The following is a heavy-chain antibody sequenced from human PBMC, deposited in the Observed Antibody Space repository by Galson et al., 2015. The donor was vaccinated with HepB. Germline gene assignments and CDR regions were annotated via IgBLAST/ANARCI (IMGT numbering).Heavy chain of an antibody. V-gene: IGHV3-43*01. CDR2: MTWDGYTA. CDR3: ARDPPLGAPFDY. J-gene: IGHJ4*02. D-gene: IGHD7-27*01. Sequence: SLRLSCAASGFTFDAFTMHWVRQAPGKGLEWVSLMTWDGYTAYADSVKGRFTISRDNAKNSLYLQMNSLRVEDTAIYYCARDPPLGAPFDYWGQGTLVTVSS. CDR1: GFTFDAFT.